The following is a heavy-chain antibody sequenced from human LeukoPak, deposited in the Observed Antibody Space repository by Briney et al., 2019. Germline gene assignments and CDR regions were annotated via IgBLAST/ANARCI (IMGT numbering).Heavy chain of an antibody. J-gene: IGHJ6*02. V-gene: IGHV4-59*12. CDR2: IYYSGST. CDR1: GGSISGYY. CDR3: ARAHSIASYYYGVDV. D-gene: IGHD2/OR15-2a*01. Sequence: SETLSLTCTVSGGSISGYYWSWIRQPPGKGLEWIGYIYYSGSTNYNPSLKSRVTISVDTSKNQFSLKLSSVTAADTAVYYCARAHSIASYYYGVDVWGQGTTVTVSS.